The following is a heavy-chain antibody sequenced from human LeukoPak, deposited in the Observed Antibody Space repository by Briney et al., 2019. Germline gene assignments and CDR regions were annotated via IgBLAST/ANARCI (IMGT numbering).Heavy chain of an antibody. D-gene: IGHD3-10*01. CDR2: MNPNSGDT. Sequence: ASVKVSCKASGYTFTSYGINWVRQATGQGLEWMGWMNPNSGDTGYAQTFQGRVTMTRDTSVGTAYMELSSLRSEDTAVYYCARAVRRGEIERYWGQGTLVTVSS. CDR3: ARAVRRGEIERY. V-gene: IGHV1-8*02. J-gene: IGHJ4*02. CDR1: GYTFTSYG.